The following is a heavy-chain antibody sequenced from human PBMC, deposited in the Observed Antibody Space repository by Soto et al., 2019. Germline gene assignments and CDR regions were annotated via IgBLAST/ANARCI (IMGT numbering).Heavy chain of an antibody. V-gene: IGHV3-23*01. Sequence: EVQLLESGGGLVQPGGSLSLSCAASGITISNYPMSWVRQAPGKGLDCVSGISGSGDRTYYGASAKGRFTISKAISKKSLSLQLDSLAVADTAVYFCVKDDSRYPSTAPHWGEGTLVTVSS. CDR3: VKDDSRYPSTAPH. CDR2: ISGSGDRT. D-gene: IGHD3-16*02. J-gene: IGHJ4*02. CDR1: GITISNYP.